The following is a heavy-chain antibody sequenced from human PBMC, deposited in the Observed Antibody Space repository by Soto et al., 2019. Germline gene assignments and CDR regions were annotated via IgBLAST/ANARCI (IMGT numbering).Heavy chain of an antibody. Sequence: QVQLVQSGAEVKKPGSSVKVSCKASGGTFSSYAISWVRQAPGQGLEWMGGIIPISGTANYAQKFQGRVTITADESTSTAYMGLSSLRSEDTAVYYCARSQGSSTSLEIYYYYYYGIDVWGQGTTVTVSS. D-gene: IGHD2-2*01. CDR1: GGTFSSYA. J-gene: IGHJ6*02. V-gene: IGHV1-69*01. CDR2: IIPISGTA. CDR3: ARSQGSSTSLEIYYYYYYGIDV.